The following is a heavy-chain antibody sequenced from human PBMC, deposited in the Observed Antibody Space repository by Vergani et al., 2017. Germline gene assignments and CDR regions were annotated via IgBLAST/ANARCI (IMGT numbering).Heavy chain of an antibody. Sequence: QITLKESGPTLVKPTQTLTLTCTFSGFSLSTSGVGVGWIRQPPGKALEWLALIYWDDDKRYSPSLKSRLTITKDTSKNQVVLTMTNMDPVDTATYYCAHLLHYYDSSGHEFDYWGQGTLVTVSS. V-gene: IGHV2-5*02. D-gene: IGHD3-22*01. CDR3: AHLLHYYDSSGHEFDY. CDR1: GFSLSTSGVG. J-gene: IGHJ4*02. CDR2: IYWDDDK.